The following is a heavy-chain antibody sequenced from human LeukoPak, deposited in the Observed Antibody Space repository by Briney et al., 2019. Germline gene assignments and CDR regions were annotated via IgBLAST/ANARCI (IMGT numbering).Heavy chain of an antibody. J-gene: IGHJ5*02. Sequence: GGSLSLSYAASGFIFRTYSMNWVRPAPGKGLEWVSYISSSSSTIYYADSVKGRFTISRDNAKNSLYLQMNSLRAEDTAVYYCATHNWFDPWGQGTLVTVSS. CDR1: GFIFRTYS. CDR2: ISSSSSTI. V-gene: IGHV3-48*01. CDR3: ATHNWFDP.